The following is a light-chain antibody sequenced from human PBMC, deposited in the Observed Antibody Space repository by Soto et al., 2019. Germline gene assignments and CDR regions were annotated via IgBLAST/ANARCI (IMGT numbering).Light chain of an antibody. V-gene: IGKV3-20*01. Sequence: EIVLAQSPGTLSLSPGERATLSCRASQSVGNRYLALHQQKPGQAPRLLVYGASSRATGIPDRFSGSGSETDFTLTISRLEPEDVAVYYCQQYDTSPPTFGQGTKVEIK. CDR2: GAS. J-gene: IGKJ1*01. CDR3: QQYDTSPPT. CDR1: QSVGNRY.